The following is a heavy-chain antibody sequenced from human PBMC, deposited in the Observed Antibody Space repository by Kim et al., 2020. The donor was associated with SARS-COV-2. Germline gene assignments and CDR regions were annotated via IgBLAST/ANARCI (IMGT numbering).Heavy chain of an antibody. CDR3: ARITRNSMVRGVIFPY. J-gene: IGHJ4*02. V-gene: IGHV3-66*01. Sequence: GKGRITNSRDNSKHTLYLKMNSLRAEDTAVYYCARITRNSMVRGVIFPYWGQGTLVTVSS. D-gene: IGHD3-10*01.